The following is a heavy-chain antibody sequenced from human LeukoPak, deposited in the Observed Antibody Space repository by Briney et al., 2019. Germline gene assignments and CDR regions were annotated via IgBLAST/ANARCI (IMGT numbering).Heavy chain of an antibody. Sequence: GGSLRLSCAASGFTFSSYGMSWVRQAPGKGLEWVSVIYSGGSTYYADSVKGRFTISRDNSKSTLYIQMNSLRAEDTAVYYCARAKPKNMVRGLIMRRESRYYFDYWGQGALVTVSS. J-gene: IGHJ4*02. D-gene: IGHD3-10*01. CDR3: ARAKPKNMVRGLIMRRESRYYFDY. CDR1: GFTFSSYG. CDR2: IYSGGST. V-gene: IGHV3-53*01.